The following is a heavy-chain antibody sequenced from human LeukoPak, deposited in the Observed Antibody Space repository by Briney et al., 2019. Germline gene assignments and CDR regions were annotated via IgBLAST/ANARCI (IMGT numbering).Heavy chain of an antibody. J-gene: IGHJ4*02. V-gene: IGHV3-48*03. CDR2: ISSSGSTI. Sequence: GGSLRLSCAAPGFTFSSYEMNWVRQAPGKGLEWVSYISSSGSTIYYADSVKGRFTISRDNAKNSLYLQMNSLRAEDTAVYYCARDSHPTVTTSFDYWGQGTLVTVSS. CDR1: GFTFSSYE. D-gene: IGHD4-11*01. CDR3: ARDSHPTVTTSFDY.